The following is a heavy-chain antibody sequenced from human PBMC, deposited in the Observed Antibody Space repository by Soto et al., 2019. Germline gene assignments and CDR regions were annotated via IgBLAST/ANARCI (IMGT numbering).Heavy chain of an antibody. D-gene: IGHD1-1*01. CDR3: ARSRKSGDHSLGLDY. V-gene: IGHV4-34*01. CDR2: IDYRGNT. CDR1: GGSFSGLS. Sequence: SETLSLTCAVYGGSFSGLSWNWIRRSPEKKLEWIREIDYRGNTNYNPSLRSRVTVSVDASKNQFSLNVRSVTAADAANYYCARSRKSGDHSLGLDYWGRGTLVTVSS. J-gene: IGHJ4*02.